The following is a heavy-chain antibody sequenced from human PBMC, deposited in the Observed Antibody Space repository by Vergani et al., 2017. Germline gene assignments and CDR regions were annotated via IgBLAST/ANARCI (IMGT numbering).Heavy chain of an antibody. V-gene: IGHV4-34*01. CDR2: INHSGST. CDR1: GGSFSGYY. D-gene: IGHD6-19*01. CDR3: ARVAPFGRSDGYKQWLVHFDY. J-gene: IGHJ4*02. Sequence: QVQLQQWGAGLLKPSETLSLTCAVYGGSFSGYYWSWIRQPPGKGLEWIGEINHSGSTNYNPSLKSRVTISVDTSKNQFSLKLSSVTAADTAVYYCARVAPFGRSDGYKQWLVHFDYWGQGTLVTVSS.